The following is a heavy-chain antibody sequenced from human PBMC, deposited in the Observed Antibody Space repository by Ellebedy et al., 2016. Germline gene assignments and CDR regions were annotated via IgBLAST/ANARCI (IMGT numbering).Heavy chain of an antibody. J-gene: IGHJ6*01. D-gene: IGHD4-17*01. CDR2: ISSSGSYI. CDR3: ARPSTVTTPYYYGMDV. V-gene: IGHV3-21*01. Sequence: GGSLRLSCAASGFTFRTYNLNWVPPAPGKALEWVSSISSSGSYIYYADSVKGRFALSRDNAKNSLYLQMNSLRAEDTAVYYCARPSTVTTPYYYGMDVWGKGTPVTVSS. CDR1: GFTFRTYN.